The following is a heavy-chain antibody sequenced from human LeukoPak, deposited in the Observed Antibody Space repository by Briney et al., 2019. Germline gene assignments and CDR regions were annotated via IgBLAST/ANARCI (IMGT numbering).Heavy chain of an antibody. Sequence: PGGSLRLSCAASGFTFSYYGMHWVRQAPGKGLEWVAVISYDGSNKYYADSVKGRFTISRDNSKNTLYLQMNSLRAEDTAVYYCAKDHMVGYCTNGVCYDYFDYWGQGTLVTVSS. CDR3: AKDHMVGYCTNGVCYDYFDY. CDR2: ISYDGSNK. D-gene: IGHD2-8*01. V-gene: IGHV3-30*18. CDR1: GFTFSYYG. J-gene: IGHJ4*02.